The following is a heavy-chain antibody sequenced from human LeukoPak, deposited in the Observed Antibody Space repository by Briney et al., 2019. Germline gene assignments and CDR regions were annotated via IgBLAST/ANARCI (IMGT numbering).Heavy chain of an antibody. J-gene: IGHJ4*02. D-gene: IGHD6-19*01. CDR3: AKEGSSEMTVSNYFDY. CDR2: ISGSDAST. V-gene: IGHV3-23*01. Sequence: PGGSLRLSCVASGFTFSTYAMSWVRQAPGKGLEWVSVISGSDASTYYADSVKGRFTISRDNSKNTLYLQMNSLRAEDTAVYYCAKEGSSEMTVSNYFDYWGQGTLVTVSS. CDR1: GFTFSTYA.